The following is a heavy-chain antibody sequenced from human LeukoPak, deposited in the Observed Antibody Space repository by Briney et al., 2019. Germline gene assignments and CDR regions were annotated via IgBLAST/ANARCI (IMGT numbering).Heavy chain of an antibody. V-gene: IGHV4-34*01. J-gene: IGHJ3*02. CDR2: INHSGNT. CDR1: GGSFSGYY. Sequence: SETLSLTCAVYGGSFSGYYWSWIRQPPGKGLEWIGEINHSGNTNYNPSLKSRVTISVDTSKNQFSLKLTSVTAADTAVYYCARGFDSSSGWYPAFDIWGQGTMVTVSS. CDR3: ARGFDSSSGWYPAFDI. D-gene: IGHD6-19*01.